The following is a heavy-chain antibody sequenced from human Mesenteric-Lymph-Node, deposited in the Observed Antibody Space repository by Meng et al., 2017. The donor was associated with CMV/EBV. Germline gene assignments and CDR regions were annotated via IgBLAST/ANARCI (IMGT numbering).Heavy chain of an antibody. J-gene: IGHJ6*02. Sequence: GGSLRLSCKGSGYSFTTYWIGWVRQMPGKGLEWVGIIYPGVSDTRYSPSFQGQVTISADKSISTAYLQWSSLKASDTAMYYCARTGYNYYYGMDVWGQGTTVTVSS. D-gene: IGHD6-13*01. CDR2: IYPGVSDT. V-gene: IGHV5-51*01. CDR3: ARTGYNYYYGMDV. CDR1: GYSFTTYW.